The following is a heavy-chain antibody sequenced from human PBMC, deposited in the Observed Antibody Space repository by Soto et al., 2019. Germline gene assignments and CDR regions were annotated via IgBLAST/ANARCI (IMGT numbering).Heavy chain of an antibody. J-gene: IGHJ4*02. CDR2: INHSGTT. CDR1: GGSFSGYY. Sequence: PSQTLSLTCAVYGGSFSGYYWSWIRQPPGKGLEWIGEINHSGTTNYSPSLKSRVTLWLDTSKNKFSLRLTSVTAADTAVYYCARYRTSGSWSKFNYGCQGTLVTVSS. D-gene: IGHD6-13*01. CDR3: ARYRTSGSWSKFNY. V-gene: IGHV4-34*09.